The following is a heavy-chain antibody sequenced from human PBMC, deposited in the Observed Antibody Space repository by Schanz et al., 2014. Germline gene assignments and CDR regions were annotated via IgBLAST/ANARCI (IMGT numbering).Heavy chain of an antibody. V-gene: IGHV3-7*01. CDR2: IKQDGSEK. CDR3: ARDAVTSVLTPGFYY. CDR1: GFTFSSYA. Sequence: EVQLLESGGGLVQPGGSLRLSCVASGFTFSSYAMSWVRQAPGKGLEWVANIKQDGSEKYYVDSVKGRFTISRDNAKNSLFLQMNSLRAEDTAVYYCARDAVTSVLTPGFYYWGQGTLXTVSS. D-gene: IGHD4-17*01. J-gene: IGHJ4*02.